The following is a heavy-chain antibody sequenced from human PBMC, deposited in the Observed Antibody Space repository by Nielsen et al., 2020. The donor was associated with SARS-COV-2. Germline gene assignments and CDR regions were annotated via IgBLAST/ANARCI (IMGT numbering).Heavy chain of an antibody. V-gene: IGHV3-9*01. Sequence: SLKISCAASGFTFDDHAMHWVRQAPGKGLEWVSGVSSRGRVMGYADSVKGRFTISRDNARNTLYLQMSGLRAEDTGVYYCASRQDGYNYDTQWGQGTRVTVSS. CDR2: VSSRGRVM. J-gene: IGHJ4*02. CDR1: GFTFDDHA. D-gene: IGHD5-24*01. CDR3: ASRQDGYNYDTQ.